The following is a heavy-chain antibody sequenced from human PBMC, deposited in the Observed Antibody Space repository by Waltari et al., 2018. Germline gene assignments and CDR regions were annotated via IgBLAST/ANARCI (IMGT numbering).Heavy chain of an antibody. Sequence: QVQLQQWGAGLLKPSETLSLTCAVYGGSFSGYYWSWIRQPPGKGLEWIGKINHSGSTNYNPSLKSRVTISVDTSKNQFSLKLSSVTAADTAVYYCARATVVVVVAATYYYYGMDVWGQGTMVTVSS. CDR3: ARATVVVVVAATYYYYGMDV. CDR2: INHSGST. J-gene: IGHJ6*02. V-gene: IGHV4-34*01. D-gene: IGHD2-15*01. CDR1: GGSFSGYY.